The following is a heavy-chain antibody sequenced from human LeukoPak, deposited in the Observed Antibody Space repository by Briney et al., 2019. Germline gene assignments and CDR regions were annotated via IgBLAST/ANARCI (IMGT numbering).Heavy chain of an antibody. CDR3: ARVSSVTNFDY. Sequence: SETLSLTCTVSGGSISSYYWSWIRQPPGKGLEWIGYIYYSGSTNYNPSLKSRVTISVDTSKNQFSLKLSSVTAADTAVYYCARVSSVTNFDYWGQGTLVTVPS. D-gene: IGHD3-10*01. CDR1: GGSISSYY. J-gene: IGHJ4*02. V-gene: IGHV4-59*01. CDR2: IYYSGST.